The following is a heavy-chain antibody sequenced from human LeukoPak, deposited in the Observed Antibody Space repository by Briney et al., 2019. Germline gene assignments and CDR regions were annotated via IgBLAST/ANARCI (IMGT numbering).Heavy chain of an antibody. CDR3: ARDYWRRAAAGFCGY. CDR1: GFTFSRYG. V-gene: IGHV3-30*03. J-gene: IGHJ4*02. CDR2: ISYDGSNK. D-gene: IGHD6-13*01. Sequence: GGSLRLSCAASGFTFSRYGMHGVRQAPGEGLEWVAVISYDGSNKYYADSVKGRFTISRDNSKNTLYLQMNSLRAEDTAVYYCARDYWRRAAAGFCGYWGQGTLVTVSS.